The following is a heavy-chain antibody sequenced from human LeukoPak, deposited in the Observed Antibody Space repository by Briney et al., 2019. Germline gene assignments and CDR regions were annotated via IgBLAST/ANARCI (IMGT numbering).Heavy chain of an antibody. V-gene: IGHV4-39*07. CDR1: GGPISSSSYY. Sequence: SETLSLTCTVSGGPISSSSYYWGWIRQPPGKGLEWIGSINYSGSTYYNPSLKSRVTISVDTSKNQFSLKLSSVTAADTAVYYCARVLRKTATVTPSDAFDIWGQGTMVTVSS. CDR2: INYSGST. CDR3: ARVLRKTATVTPSDAFDI. J-gene: IGHJ3*02. D-gene: IGHD4-11*01.